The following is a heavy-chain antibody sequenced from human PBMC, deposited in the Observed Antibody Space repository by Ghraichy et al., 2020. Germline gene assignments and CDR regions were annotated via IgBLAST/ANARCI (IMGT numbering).Heavy chain of an antibody. Sequence: SQTLSLTCTVSVGSISRHYWSWIRQPPGKGLEWIGYITFSGGTYFNPSLKSRLTMSMDTSTNQFSLNLTSVTTADAAVYYCATGERGGIHSWLYESWGQGTLVTVSS. CDR1: VGSISRHY. V-gene: IGHV4-59*11. J-gene: IGHJ5*02. D-gene: IGHD1-26*01. CDR2: ITFSGGT. CDR3: ATGERGGIHSWLYES.